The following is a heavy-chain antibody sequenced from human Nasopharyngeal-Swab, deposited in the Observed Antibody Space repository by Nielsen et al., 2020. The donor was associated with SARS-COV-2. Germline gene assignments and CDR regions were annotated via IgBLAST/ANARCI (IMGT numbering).Heavy chain of an antibody. CDR1: GFTFSSHA. J-gene: IGHJ3*02. D-gene: IGHD7-27*01. CDR3: ARDLGTAGAFDI. V-gene: IGHV3-23*01. CDR2: ISGSGGNT. Sequence: GGSLRLSCAASGFTFSSHAMSWVRQAPGKGLEWVAGISGSGGNTYYTDSVKGRFTISRDNSKNTLYLQMNSLRAEDTAVYYCARDLGTAGAFDIWGQGTMVTVSS.